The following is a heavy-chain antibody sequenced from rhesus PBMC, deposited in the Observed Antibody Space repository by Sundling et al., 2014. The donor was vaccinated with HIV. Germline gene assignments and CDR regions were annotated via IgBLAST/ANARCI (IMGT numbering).Heavy chain of an antibody. J-gene: IGHJ4*01. CDR2: IRSLTNGGTA. Sequence: EVRLVESGGGLVQPGGSLRLSCAASGFTFRDYYISWVRQAPGKGPEWVGFIRSLTNGGTAEYAASMKGRFTISRDDSKSIASLQMNSLKTEDTAVYYCARDPTYYYDSDHYHYFDFWGQGVLVTVSS. V-gene: IGHV3-116*02. CDR3: ARDPTYYYDSDHYHYFDF. CDR1: GFTFRDYY. D-gene: IGHD3-28*01.